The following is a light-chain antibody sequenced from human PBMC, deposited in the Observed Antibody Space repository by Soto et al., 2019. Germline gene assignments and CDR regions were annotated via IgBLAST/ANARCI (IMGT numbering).Light chain of an antibody. Sequence: QSALTQPPSASGSPGQSVTISCTGTSSDVGRYIYVSWYQQHPGKAPKLMIYEVSKRPSGVPDRFSGSESGNTASLTVSGLQAEDEADYYCSSYAGSNNLIFGGGTKLTVL. CDR2: EVS. V-gene: IGLV2-8*01. CDR3: SSYAGSNNLI. J-gene: IGLJ2*01. CDR1: SSDVGRYIY.